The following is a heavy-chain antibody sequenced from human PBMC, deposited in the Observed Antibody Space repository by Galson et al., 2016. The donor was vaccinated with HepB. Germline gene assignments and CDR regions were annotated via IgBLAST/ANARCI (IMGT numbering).Heavy chain of an antibody. D-gene: IGHD3-16*01. CDR1: GFSFSSSG. CDR3: GKHGGFDY. Sequence: SLRLSCAASGFSFSSSGMSWVRQAPGRGLEWVSGITRSGDAKHYADFVKGRFTISRDNSKNTLYLYMNNLTAGDTAIYYRGKHGGFDYWGQGVLVTVSS. V-gene: IGHV3-23*01. CDR2: ITRSGDAK. J-gene: IGHJ4*02.